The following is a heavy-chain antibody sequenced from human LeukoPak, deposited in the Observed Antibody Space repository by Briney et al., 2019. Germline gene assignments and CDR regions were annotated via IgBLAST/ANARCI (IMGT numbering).Heavy chain of an antibody. CDR3: AKGQYSSSWYRDAFDI. J-gene: IGHJ3*02. CDR1: GFTFSSYA. D-gene: IGHD6-13*01. V-gene: IGHV3-23*01. CDR2: ISGSGGST. Sequence: GGSLRLSCAASGFTFSSYAMSWVRQAPGKGLEWVSAISGSGGSTYYAGSVKGRFTISRDNSKNTLYLQMNSLRAEDTAVYYCAKGQYSSSWYRDAFDIWGQGTMVTVSS.